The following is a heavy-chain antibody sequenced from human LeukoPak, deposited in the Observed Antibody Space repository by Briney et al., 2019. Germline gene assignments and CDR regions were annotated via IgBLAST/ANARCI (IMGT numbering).Heavy chain of an antibody. CDR1: GFTFSSYA. Sequence: SGGSLRLSCAASGFTFSSYAMNWVRQAPGKGLEWVSGISGSGGSIYYADSVKGRFTISRDNSNNMLYLRMSSLRAEDTAVYHCAKGQRYSYYYGMDVWGQGTTVTVSS. CDR3: AKGQRYSYYYGMDV. J-gene: IGHJ6*02. V-gene: IGHV3-23*01. CDR2: ISGSGGSI.